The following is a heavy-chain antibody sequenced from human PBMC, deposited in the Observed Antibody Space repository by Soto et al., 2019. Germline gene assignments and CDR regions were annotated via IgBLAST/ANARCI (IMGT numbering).Heavy chain of an antibody. CDR3: GRDGALGDTAVVDS. J-gene: IGHJ4*02. V-gene: IGHV3-33*01. CDR1: GFTFSTYG. Sequence: QVQLVGSGGGVVQPRKSLRISCTASGFTFSTYGMHWVRQAPGKGLEWVAVIWYDGSNKYHGDSLKGRFTISRDNSKNTLYLQMNNLRAEDTAVYYCGRDGALGDTAVVDSWGQGTLVTVSS. D-gene: IGHD5-18*01. CDR2: IWYDGSNK.